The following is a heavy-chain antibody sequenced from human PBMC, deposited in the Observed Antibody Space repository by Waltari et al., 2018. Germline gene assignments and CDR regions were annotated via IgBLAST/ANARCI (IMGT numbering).Heavy chain of an antibody. V-gene: IGHV4-38-2*01. CDR2: IYHSGST. CDR1: GYSISIGYS. CDR3: ARVWSGYSDY. Sequence: QVQLQESGPGLVTPSETLSLTCAVPGYSISIGYSWGWLRQPPGKGLEWIGSIYHSGSTYYNPSLKSRVTISVDTSKNQFSLKLSSVTAADTAVYYCARVWSGYSDYWGQGTLVTVSS. J-gene: IGHJ4*02. D-gene: IGHD3-3*01.